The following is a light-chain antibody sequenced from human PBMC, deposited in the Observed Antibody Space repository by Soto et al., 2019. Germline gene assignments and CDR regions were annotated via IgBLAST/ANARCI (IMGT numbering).Light chain of an antibody. V-gene: IGLV2-8*01. J-gene: IGLJ2*01. CDR3: SSFAGSPVV. CDR1: SSDVGEENY. Sequence: QSALTQPPSASGSPGQSVTITCSGTSSDVGEENYVSWYQQHPGNVPKLILYEVSKRSSGVPDPFSGSRSGNTAALTVSGLQAEDDDDYYCSSFAGSPVVFGGGTKLTVL. CDR2: EVS.